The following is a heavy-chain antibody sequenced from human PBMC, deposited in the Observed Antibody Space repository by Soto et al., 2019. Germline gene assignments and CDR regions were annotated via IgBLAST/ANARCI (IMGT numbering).Heavy chain of an antibody. CDR1: GFTFSSFI. J-gene: IGHJ5*02. Sequence: GGSLRLSCAASGFTFSSFIMNWVRQAPGKGLEWVSSISSSSSYIYYADSVKGRFTISRDNAKDSLYLQMNCLRAEDTAVYYWAREVSTSFGVVTPNWFDPWGQGTLVTVSS. CDR2: ISSSSSYI. D-gene: IGHD3-3*01. CDR3: AREVSTSFGVVTPNWFDP. V-gene: IGHV3-21*04.